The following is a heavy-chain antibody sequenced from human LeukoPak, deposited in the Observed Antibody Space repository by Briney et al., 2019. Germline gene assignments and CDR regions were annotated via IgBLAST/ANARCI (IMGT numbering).Heavy chain of an antibody. D-gene: IGHD1-1*01. Sequence: QPGGSLRLSCAASEFSVGSNYMTWVRQAPGKGLEWVSLIYSGGSTYYADSVKGRFTISRDNSKNTLYLQMNSLRAEDTAVYYCARQTGTPLPSIFDYWGQGTLVTVSS. CDR2: IYSGGST. CDR3: ARQTGTPLPSIFDY. J-gene: IGHJ4*02. V-gene: IGHV3-66*04. CDR1: EFSVGSNY.